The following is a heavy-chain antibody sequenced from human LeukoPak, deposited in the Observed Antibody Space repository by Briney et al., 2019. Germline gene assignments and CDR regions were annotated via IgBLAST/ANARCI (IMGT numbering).Heavy chain of an antibody. CDR1: GGTFSSYA. Sequence: GASVKVSCKASGGTFSSYAISWVRQAPGQGLEWMGGIIPIFGTANYAQKFQGRVTITTDESTSTAYMEMSSLRSEDTAVYYCARGSGSSSGADYWGQGTLVTVSS. CDR3: ARGSGSSSGADY. CDR2: IIPIFGTA. J-gene: IGHJ4*02. V-gene: IGHV1-69*05. D-gene: IGHD6-6*01.